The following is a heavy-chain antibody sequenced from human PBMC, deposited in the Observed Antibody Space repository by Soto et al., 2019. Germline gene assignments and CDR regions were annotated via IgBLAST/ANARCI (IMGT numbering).Heavy chain of an antibody. CDR1: GFTFSSYA. J-gene: IGHJ6*02. Sequence: EVQLLESGGNLVQPGGSLRLSCEASGFTFSSYAMSWVRQAPGKGLEWVSAVSGSGGSTYYADSVKGRFTISRDNSKNTLYLQMNSLRAEDTAIYYCAKDLKFYSYYYYGMDVWGQGTTVTVSS. CDR2: VSGSGGST. CDR3: AKDLKFYSYYYYGMDV. D-gene: IGHD2-15*01. V-gene: IGHV3-23*01.